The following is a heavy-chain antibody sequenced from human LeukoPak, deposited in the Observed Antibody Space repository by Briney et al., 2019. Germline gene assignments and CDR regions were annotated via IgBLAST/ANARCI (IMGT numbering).Heavy chain of an antibody. Sequence: GGSLRLSCAASGFTFSDHSMNWVRQAPGKGLEWVSSISSGSRHIYHAESVMGRFTISRDNAKNSLYLQMDSLRAEDTAVYYCAKATRVGARGYYYYSMDVWGQGTTVTVSS. CDR2: ISSGSRHI. D-gene: IGHD1-26*01. CDR1: GFTFSDHS. J-gene: IGHJ6*02. V-gene: IGHV3-21*04. CDR3: AKATRVGARGYYYYSMDV.